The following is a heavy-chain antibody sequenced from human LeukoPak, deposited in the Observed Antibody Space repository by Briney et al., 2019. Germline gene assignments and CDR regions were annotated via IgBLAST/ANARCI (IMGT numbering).Heavy chain of an antibody. Sequence: SETLSLTCTVSGGSISSSSYYWGWIRQPPGKGLEWIGSIYYSGSTYYNPSLKSRVTISVDTSKNQFSLKLSSVTAADTAVYYCARGYRVRGVKTFYYYYYMDVWGKGTTVTVSS. V-gene: IGHV4-39*01. D-gene: IGHD3-10*01. CDR2: IYYSGST. CDR1: GGSISSSSYY. CDR3: ARGYRVRGVKTFYYYYYMDV. J-gene: IGHJ6*03.